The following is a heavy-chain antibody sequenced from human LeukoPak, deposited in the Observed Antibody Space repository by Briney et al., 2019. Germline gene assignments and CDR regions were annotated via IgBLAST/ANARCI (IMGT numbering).Heavy chain of an antibody. CDR1: GFTVDDYG. CDR2: ISWNSGSK. D-gene: IGHD1-7*01. CDR3: AKASVYGTMDPFHI. Sequence: KAGGSLRLSCAAYGFTVDDYGMDWVRHGRGKGREWETGISWNSGSKVYADSVKGRFTISRDNAKNSLYLQMNSLRAEDMALYYCAKASVYGTMDPFHIWGQGTMVTVSS. J-gene: IGHJ3*02. V-gene: IGHV3-9*03.